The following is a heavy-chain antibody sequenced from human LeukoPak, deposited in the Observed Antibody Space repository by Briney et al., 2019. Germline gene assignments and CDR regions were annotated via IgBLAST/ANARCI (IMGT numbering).Heavy chain of an antibody. V-gene: IGHV1-69*13. J-gene: IGHJ4*02. D-gene: IGHD1-26*01. CDR1: GGTFSSYA. Sequence: GASVKVSCKASGGTFSSYAISWVRQAPGQGLEWMGGIIPIFGTANYAQKFQGRVTITADESTSTAYMELSSLRSEDTAVYYCARDRYAVGATEPIIDYWGQGTLVTVSS. CDR2: IIPIFGTA. CDR3: ARDRYAVGATEPIIDY.